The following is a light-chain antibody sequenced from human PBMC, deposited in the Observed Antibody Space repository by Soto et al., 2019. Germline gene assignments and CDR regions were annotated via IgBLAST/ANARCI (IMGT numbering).Light chain of an antibody. J-gene: IGKJ4*01. CDR2: GAS. CDR3: QQYGSSPLT. V-gene: IGKV3D-15*02. Sequence: EIVMTQSPATLSVSPGERATLSCRASQSVNTNVAWYQQGPGQAPRLLIYGASTRATGIPARFSGSVSGTEFALTISSLQSEDFAVYYCQQYGSSPLTFGGGTKVDIK. CDR1: QSVNTN.